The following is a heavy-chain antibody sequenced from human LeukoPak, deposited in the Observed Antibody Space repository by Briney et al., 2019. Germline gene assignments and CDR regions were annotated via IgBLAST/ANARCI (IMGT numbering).Heavy chain of an antibody. J-gene: IGHJ4*02. CDR2: IYYVGRA. CDR1: GDSINNYF. D-gene: IGHD4/OR15-4a*01. Sequence: SETLSLTCTVSGDSINNYFWSWIRQSPEKGLEWIAYIYYVGRANYNPSLESRVTMSIDTSKNQFSLRLSSVTAADTAVYYCARHILNFGDNSHFDHWGQGILVTVSS. V-gene: IGHV4-59*08. CDR3: ARHILNFGDNSHFDH.